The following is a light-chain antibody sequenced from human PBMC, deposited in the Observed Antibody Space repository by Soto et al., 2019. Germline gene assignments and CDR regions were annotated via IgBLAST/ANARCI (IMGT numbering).Light chain of an antibody. Sequence: EIVLTQSPGTLSLSPGERATLSCRASQSVSSSSLAWYQQKPGQAPRLLIYDVSSRATGVPDRFSGSGSGTDFTLTIRRLEPEDFAVYYCQQYGSSPPLTFGGGTKVEIK. CDR3: QQYGSSPPLT. CDR1: QSVSSSS. V-gene: IGKV3-20*01. CDR2: DVS. J-gene: IGKJ4*01.